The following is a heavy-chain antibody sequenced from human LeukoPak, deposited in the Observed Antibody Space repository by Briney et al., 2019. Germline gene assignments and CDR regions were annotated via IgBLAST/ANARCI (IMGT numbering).Heavy chain of an antibody. Sequence: PSETLSLTCAVSGGPMYSFYWSWIRQTAGKGLEWIGRLYPGVSTDYNPSLKSRVTMSLDASRNQFALKLSAVTAADTAVYYCARMKFYDSTGYSPGHYMDVWGKGTTVIVSS. CDR2: LYPGVST. CDR3: ARMKFYDSTGYSPGHYMDV. V-gene: IGHV4-4*07. D-gene: IGHD3-22*01. CDR1: GGPMYSFY. J-gene: IGHJ6*03.